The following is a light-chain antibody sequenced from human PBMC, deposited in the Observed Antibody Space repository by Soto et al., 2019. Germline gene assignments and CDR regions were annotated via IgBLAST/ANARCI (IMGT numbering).Light chain of an antibody. CDR3: QQYADLPT. V-gene: IGKV1-33*01. CDR1: QDISNY. J-gene: IGKJ3*01. CDR2: DAS. Sequence: DIQMTQSPSSLSASVGDRVTITCQASQDISNYLNWYRQKPGKAPELLIYDASNLEIGVPSRFSGSGSGTDFTFTISSLQPEDIATYYCQQYADLPTFGPGTKVDI.